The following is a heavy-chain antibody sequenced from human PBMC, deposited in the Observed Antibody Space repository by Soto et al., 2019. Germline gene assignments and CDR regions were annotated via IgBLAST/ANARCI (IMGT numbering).Heavy chain of an antibody. CDR1: GGSFSGYY. J-gene: IGHJ4*02. V-gene: IGHV4-34*01. CDR3: AREGYYDILTGYYTPFDY. Sequence: SETLSLTCAVYGGSFSGYYWSWIRQPPGKGLEWIGEINHSGSTNYNPSLKSRVTISVDTSKNQFSLKLSSVTAADTAVYYCAREGYYDILTGYYTPFDYWGQGTLVTVSS. CDR2: INHSGST. D-gene: IGHD3-9*01.